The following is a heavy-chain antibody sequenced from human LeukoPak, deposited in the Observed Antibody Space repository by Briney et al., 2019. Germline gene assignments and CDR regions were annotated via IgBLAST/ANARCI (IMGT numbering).Heavy chain of an antibody. CDR2: IYYSGST. V-gene: IGHV4-39*01. Sequence: SETLSLTCTVSGGSISSSSYYWGWIRQPPGKGLEWIGSIYYSGSTYYNPSLKSRVTISVDTSKNQFSLKLSSVTAADTAVYYCARQGLGFPPAARRGAAAGSWGQGTLVTVSS. CDR3: ARQGLGFPPAARRGAAAGS. J-gene: IGHJ4*02. CDR1: GGSISSSSYY. D-gene: IGHD6-13*01.